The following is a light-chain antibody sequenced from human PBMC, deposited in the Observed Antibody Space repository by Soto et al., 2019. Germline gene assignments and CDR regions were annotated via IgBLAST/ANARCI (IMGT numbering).Light chain of an antibody. Sequence: DIQMTQSPSTLSASVGDRVTITCRASQGISSWLAWYQQKPGKAPKLLIYDASSLESGVPSRFSGSGSGTKFTLTIRSLQPDDFAAYYCQQYNSPYTFGQGTKLEIK. CDR2: DAS. CDR1: QGISSW. V-gene: IGKV1-5*01. J-gene: IGKJ2*01. CDR3: QQYNSPYT.